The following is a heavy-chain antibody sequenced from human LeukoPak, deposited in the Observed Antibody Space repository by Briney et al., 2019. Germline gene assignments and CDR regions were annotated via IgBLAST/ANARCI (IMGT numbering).Heavy chain of an antibody. CDR3: ARGDRDGYIIVY. CDR1: GFTFSSYG. Sequence: GGTLRLSCAASGFTFSSYGMSWVRQAPGKGLEWVSYISSSRNTIYYADSVKGRFTISKDNAKNSLYLQMNSLRAEDTAVYYCARGDRDGYIIVYWGQGTLVTVSS. CDR2: ISSSRNTI. J-gene: IGHJ4*02. D-gene: IGHD5-24*01. V-gene: IGHV3-48*01.